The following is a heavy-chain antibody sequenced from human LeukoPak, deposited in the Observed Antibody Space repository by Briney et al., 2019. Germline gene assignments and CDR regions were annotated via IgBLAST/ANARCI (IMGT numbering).Heavy chain of an antibody. CDR3: VRGFPLSSGYLGDDY. Sequence: GGSLRPSCAASGFTFSSYWMHWVRQAPGKGLVWVSRINSDGSRTSYADSVKGRFTISRDNAKNTLYLQMNSLRAEDTAVYYCVRGFPLSSGYLGDDYWGLGTLATVSS. V-gene: IGHV3-74*01. CDR2: INSDGSRT. CDR1: GFTFSSYW. D-gene: IGHD3-22*01. J-gene: IGHJ4*02.